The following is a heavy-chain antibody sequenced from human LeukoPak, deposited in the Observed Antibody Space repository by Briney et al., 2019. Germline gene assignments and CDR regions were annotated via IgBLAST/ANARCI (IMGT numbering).Heavy chain of an antibody. CDR3: ARDAGGAFGNYVNYFDY. CDR1: GLILSSFG. D-gene: IGHD4-11*01. Sequence: GTSLRSSVAALGLILSSFGFHWVRQAQGKGLEWVAVIWYDGTNIYYGDSVKGRFSISRDNSKNTVYLQMDSLRAEDTAVYYCARDAGGAFGNYVNYFDYWGQGTLVTVSS. CDR2: IWYDGTNI. J-gene: IGHJ4*02. V-gene: IGHV3-33*01.